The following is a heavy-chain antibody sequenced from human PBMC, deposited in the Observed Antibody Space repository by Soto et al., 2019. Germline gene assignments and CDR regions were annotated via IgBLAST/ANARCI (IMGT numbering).Heavy chain of an antibody. V-gene: IGHV3-21*06. J-gene: IGHJ4*02. CDR1: GFTFTRYS. Sequence: LRLSCAASGFTFTRYSMSWVRQAPGKGLEWVSSISSTTNYIYYGDSMKGRFTISRDNAKNSLYLEMNSLRAEDTAVHYCARESEDLTSNFDYWGQGTLVTVSS. CDR2: ISSTTNYI. CDR3: ARESEDLTSNFDY.